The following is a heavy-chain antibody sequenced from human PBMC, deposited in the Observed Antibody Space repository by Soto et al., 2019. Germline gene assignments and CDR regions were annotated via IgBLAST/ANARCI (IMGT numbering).Heavy chain of an antibody. CDR2: ISYDGSDK. CDR1: GFSFSVYA. J-gene: IGHJ3*02. D-gene: IGHD3-22*01. V-gene: IGHV3-30-3*01. CDR3: ARDYYDSSAPGDAFDI. Sequence: GGSLRLSCAASGFSFSVYAMHWVRQAPGKGLEWVSVISYDGSDKYYTGSVKGRFTVSRDNSKNTLYLQMNSLRAEDTAVYYCARDYYDSSAPGDAFDIWGQGTMVTVSS.